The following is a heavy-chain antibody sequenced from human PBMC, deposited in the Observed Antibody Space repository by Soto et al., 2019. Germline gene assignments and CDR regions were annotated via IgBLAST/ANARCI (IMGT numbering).Heavy chain of an antibody. CDR1: GYTFTSYY. Sequence: ASVKVSCKASGYTFTSYYMHWVRQASGQGLEWMGIINPSGGSTSYAQKFQGRVTMTRDTSTSTVYMELSSLRSEDTAVYYCARGPDRGPTIFGVVYGNNWFDPWGQGTLVTVSS. J-gene: IGHJ5*02. CDR2: INPSGGST. V-gene: IGHV1-46*01. CDR3: ARGPDRGPTIFGVVYGNNWFDP. D-gene: IGHD3-3*01.